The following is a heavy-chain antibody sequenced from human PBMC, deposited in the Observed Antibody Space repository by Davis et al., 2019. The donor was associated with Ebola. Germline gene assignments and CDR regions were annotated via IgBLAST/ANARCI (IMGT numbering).Heavy chain of an antibody. V-gene: IGHV4-34*01. CDR3: ARTTKTSISDSGLGYNYFGP. CDR1: AESSSAYF. CDR2: ISHGGSL. J-gene: IGHJ5*02. Sequence: SETLSLTCAVYAESSSAYFWSWVRQPPEKGLEWVGAISHGGSLNHNPSLKSRVPMSVDTSKNQFSLDLDSLTAADKAVYYCARTTKTSISDSGLGYNYFGPWGQGTLVAVSS. D-gene: IGHD2/OR15-2a*01.